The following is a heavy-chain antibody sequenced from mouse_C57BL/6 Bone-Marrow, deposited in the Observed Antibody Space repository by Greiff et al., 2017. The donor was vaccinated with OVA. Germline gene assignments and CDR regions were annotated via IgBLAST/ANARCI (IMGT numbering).Heavy chain of an antibody. D-gene: IGHD1-1*02. V-gene: IGHV5-4*03. J-gene: IGHJ2*01. Sequence: EVMLVESGGGLVKPGGSLKLSCAASGFTFSSYAMSWVRQTPEKRLEWVATISDGGSYTYYTDNVKGRFTISRDKSKNNLYLQMSHLKSEDTAMYCCARGAMAFYFDYWGEGTTLTVSS. CDR3: ARGAMAFYFDY. CDR2: ISDGGSYT. CDR1: GFTFSSYA.